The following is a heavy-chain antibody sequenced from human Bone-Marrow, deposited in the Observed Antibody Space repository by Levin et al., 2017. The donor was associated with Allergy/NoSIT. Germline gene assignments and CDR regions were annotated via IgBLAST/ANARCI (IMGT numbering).Heavy chain of an antibody. J-gene: IGHJ6*02. D-gene: IGHD2-2*01. Sequence: GGSLRLSCAASGFTFSSYAMHWVRQAPGKGLEWVAVISYDGSNKYYADSVKGRFTISRDNSKNTLYLQMNSLRAEDTAVYYCAREVVVPAAPGFRNYYYGMDGWGQGTTVTVSS. V-gene: IGHV3-30*04. CDR2: ISYDGSNK. CDR3: AREVVVPAAPGFRNYYYGMDG. CDR1: GFTFSSYA.